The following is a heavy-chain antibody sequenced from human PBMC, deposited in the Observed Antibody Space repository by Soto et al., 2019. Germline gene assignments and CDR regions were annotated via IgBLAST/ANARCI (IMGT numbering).Heavy chain of an antibody. V-gene: IGHV4-38-2*02. CDR1: GFAISRXXX. CDR2: IYPSVSS. CDR3: AREKVXTTFFDY. J-gene: IGHJ4*02. D-gene: IGHD1-1*01. Sequence: ETLSLTCSVSGFAISRXXXLSWVRQPPGKGLEWIGSIYPSVSSYHNPSLATRLGFSIDASXNQFTLNLTSVTAADTALYFCAREKVXTTFFDYWGQGTLVTVSS.